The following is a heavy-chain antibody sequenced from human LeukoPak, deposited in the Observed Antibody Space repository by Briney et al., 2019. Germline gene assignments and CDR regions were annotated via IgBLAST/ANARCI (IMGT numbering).Heavy chain of an antibody. V-gene: IGHV4-59*01. CDR3: AREMATTNNWFDP. J-gene: IGHJ5*02. CDR2: IYYSGST. Sequence: SETLSLTCTVSGGSISSYYWSWIRQSPGKGLEWIGYIYYSGSTNYNPSLKSRVTISVDTSKSQFSLKLSSVTAADTAVYYCAREMATTNNWFDPWGQGTLVTVSS. D-gene: IGHD5-24*01. CDR1: GGSISSYY.